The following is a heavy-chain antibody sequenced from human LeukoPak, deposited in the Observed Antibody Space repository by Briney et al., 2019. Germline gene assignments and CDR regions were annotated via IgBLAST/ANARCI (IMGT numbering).Heavy chain of an antibody. Sequence: GESLKISCKGSGYSFTNYWIGWVRQMPGKGLEWMGIIYAGDSDTRYSPSFQGQVTISADKSISTAYLQWSSLKASDTAMYYCASLPARIVGATPGDDAFDIWGQGTMVPLYS. CDR1: GYSFTNYW. D-gene: IGHD1-26*01. J-gene: IGHJ3*02. V-gene: IGHV5-51*01. CDR2: IYAGDSDT. CDR3: ASLPARIVGATPGDDAFDI.